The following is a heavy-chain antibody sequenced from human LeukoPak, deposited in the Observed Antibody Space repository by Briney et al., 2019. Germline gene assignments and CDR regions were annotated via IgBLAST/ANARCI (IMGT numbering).Heavy chain of an antibody. V-gene: IGHV4-30-2*01. J-gene: IGHJ4*02. D-gene: IGHD1-26*01. CDR1: GGSISSGGYY. CDR2: IYHSGAT. Sequence: PSETLSLTCTVSGGSISSGGYYWSWIRQPLGKGLEWIGYIYHSGATYYNPSLKSRVTISVDRSKNQFSLKLNSVTAADTAVYYCARAQIFAYSGNYWPGDYWGQGTLVTVSS. CDR3: ARAQIFAYSGNYWPGDY.